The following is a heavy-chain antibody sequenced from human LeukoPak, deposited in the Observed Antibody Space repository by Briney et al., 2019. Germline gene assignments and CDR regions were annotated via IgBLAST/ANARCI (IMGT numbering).Heavy chain of an antibody. Sequence: SETLPLTCTVSGGSVSSYYWSWIRQPPGKGLEWIGYIYNSERTKYNSSLESRVTISVDTSKNQFFLKLSSVTAADTAVYYCARFHSGPSGWYVLWYFDLWGRGTLVTVSS. CDR1: GGSVSSYY. J-gene: IGHJ2*01. CDR2: IYNSERT. D-gene: IGHD6-19*01. V-gene: IGHV4-4*09. CDR3: ARFHSGPSGWYVLWYFDL.